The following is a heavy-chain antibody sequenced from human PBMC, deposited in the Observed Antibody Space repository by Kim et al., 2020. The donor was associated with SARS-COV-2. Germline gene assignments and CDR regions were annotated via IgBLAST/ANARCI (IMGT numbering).Heavy chain of an antibody. CDR3: ASLSYGPTFDY. CDR2: SSSYI. J-gene: IGHJ4*02. D-gene: IGHD5-18*01. Sequence: SSSYIYYADSVKGRSTTSRDNAKNSLYLQMNSLRAEDTAVYYCASLSYGPTFDYWGQGTLVTVSS. V-gene: IGHV3-21*01.